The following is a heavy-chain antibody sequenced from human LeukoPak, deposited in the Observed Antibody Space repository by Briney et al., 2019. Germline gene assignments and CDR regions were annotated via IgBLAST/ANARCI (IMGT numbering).Heavy chain of an antibody. Sequence: PSETLSLTCTVSGGSISSSSYYWGWVRQPPGKGLEWIGSIYYSGSTYYNPSLKSQVTIYVDTSKNQYSLKLSSVPAADPAVYYCARVVAACAFDIWGQGTMVTVSS. J-gene: IGHJ3*02. CDR3: ARVVAACAFDI. D-gene: IGHD5-12*01. CDR2: IYYSGST. V-gene: IGHV4-39*07. CDR1: GGSISSSSYY.